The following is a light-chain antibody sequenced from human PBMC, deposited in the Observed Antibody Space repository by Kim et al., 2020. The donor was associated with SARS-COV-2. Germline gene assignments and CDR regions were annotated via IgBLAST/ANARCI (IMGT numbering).Light chain of an antibody. Sequence: ALGQTVKITCQGDSLRTYYASWYQQKPGQAPILVIYGKNNRPSGIPDRFSGSSSGNTASLTITGAQAEDEADYFCNSRDSSSHHLVFGGGTKLTVL. J-gene: IGLJ3*02. V-gene: IGLV3-19*01. CDR1: SLRTYY. CDR3: NSRDSSSHHLV. CDR2: GKN.